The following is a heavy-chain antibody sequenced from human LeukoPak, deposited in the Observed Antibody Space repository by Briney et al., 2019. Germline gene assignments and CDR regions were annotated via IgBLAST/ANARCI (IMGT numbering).Heavy chain of an antibody. Sequence: PSETLSLTCTVSGGPLSAYYWSWIRQPPGKGLEWIGEINHSGSTNYNPSLKSRVTISVDTSKNQFSLKLSSVTAADTAVYYCARPRYYGSGSFDYWGQGTLVTVSS. CDR3: ARPRYYGSGSFDY. J-gene: IGHJ4*02. CDR2: INHSGST. CDR1: GGPLSAYY. D-gene: IGHD3-10*01. V-gene: IGHV4-34*01.